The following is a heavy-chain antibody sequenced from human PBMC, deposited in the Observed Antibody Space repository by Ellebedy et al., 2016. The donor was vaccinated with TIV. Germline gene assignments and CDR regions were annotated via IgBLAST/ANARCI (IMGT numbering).Heavy chain of an antibody. CDR1: GFTFSTYD. J-gene: IGHJ4*02. V-gene: IGHV3-13*01. D-gene: IGHD2-15*01. Sequence: GESLKTSCEAPGFTFSTYDMHWVRQATGKGPEWVSDIGSAGDTYYPGSVKGRFTISRENAKNSLYLQMNSLRAGDTAVYYCARATVGFDYWGQGTLVTVSS. CDR2: IGSAGDT. CDR3: ARATVGFDY.